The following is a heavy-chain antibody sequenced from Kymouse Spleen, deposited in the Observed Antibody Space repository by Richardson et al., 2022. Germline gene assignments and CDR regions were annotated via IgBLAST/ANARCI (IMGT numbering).Heavy chain of an antibody. D-gene: IGHD2-2*02. Sequence: QVQLVESGGGVVQPGRSLRLSCAASGFTFSSYGMHWVRQAPGKGLEWVAVISYDGSNKYYADSVKGRFTISRDNSKNTLYLQMNSLRAEDTAVYYCAKDRVPAAAMDYWGQGTLVTVSS. CDR2: ISYDGSNK. J-gene: IGHJ4*02. CDR3: AKDRVPAAAMDY. CDR1: GFTFSSYG. V-gene: IGHV3-30*18.